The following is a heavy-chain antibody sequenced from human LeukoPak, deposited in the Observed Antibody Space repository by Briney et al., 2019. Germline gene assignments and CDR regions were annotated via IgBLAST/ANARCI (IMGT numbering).Heavy chain of an antibody. CDR3: QGNIPAFDI. CDR1: GGSISSSSYY. V-gene: IGHV4-39*01. J-gene: IGHJ3*02. CDR2: IYYSGST. Sequence: SETLSLTCTVPGGSISSSSYYWGWIRQPPGKGLEWIGSIYYSGSTYYNPSLKSRVTISVDTSKNQFSLKLSSVTAADTAVYYCQGNIPAFDIWGQGTMVTVSS. D-gene: IGHD2/OR15-2a*01.